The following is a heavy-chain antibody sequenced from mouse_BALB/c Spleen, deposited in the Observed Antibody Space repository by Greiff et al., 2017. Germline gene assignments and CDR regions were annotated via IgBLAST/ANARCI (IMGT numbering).Heavy chain of an antibody. J-gene: IGHJ2*01. Sequence: VKLMESGAELMKPGASVKISCTATGYTFSSYWIEWVKQRPGHGLEWIGEILPGSGSTNYNEKFKGKATFTADTSSNTAYMQLSSLTSEDSAVYYCASYYRYDRYLDYWGQGTTLTVSS. CDR3: ASYYRYDRYLDY. D-gene: IGHD2-14*01. V-gene: IGHV1-9*01. CDR2: ILPGSGST. CDR1: GYTFSSYW.